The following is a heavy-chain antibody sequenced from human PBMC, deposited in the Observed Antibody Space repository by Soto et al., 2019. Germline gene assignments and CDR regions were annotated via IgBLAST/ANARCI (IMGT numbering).Heavy chain of an antibody. CDR2: IIPIFGTA. CDR3: ARSLITGTITLEGYYYGMDV. Sequence: SVKVSCKASGGTFSSYAISWVRQAPGQGLEWMGGIIPIFGTANYAQKFQGRVTITADESTSTAYMELSSLRSEDTAVYYCARSLITGTITLEGYYYGMDVWGQGTTVTVSS. CDR1: GGTFSSYA. D-gene: IGHD1-7*01. V-gene: IGHV1-69*13. J-gene: IGHJ6*02.